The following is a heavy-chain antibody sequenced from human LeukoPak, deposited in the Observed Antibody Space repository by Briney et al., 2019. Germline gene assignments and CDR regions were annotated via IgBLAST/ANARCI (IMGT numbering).Heavy chain of an antibody. CDR2: MNPNSGNT. CDR3: ARGGDSSGIVVVPAARTETLEDY. J-gene: IGHJ4*02. Sequence: ASVKVSCKASGYTFTSYDINWVRQATGQGLEWMGWMNPNSGNTGYAQKFQGRVTMTRNTSISTAYMELSSLRSEDTAVYYCARGGDSSGIVVVPAARTETLEDYWGQGTLVTVSS. D-gene: IGHD2-2*01. V-gene: IGHV1-8*01. CDR1: GYTFTSYD.